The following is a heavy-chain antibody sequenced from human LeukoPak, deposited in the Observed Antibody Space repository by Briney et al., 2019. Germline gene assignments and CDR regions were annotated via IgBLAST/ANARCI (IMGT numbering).Heavy chain of an antibody. CDR1: GYIFTNHY. V-gene: IGHV1-2*02. CDR3: ARVGSSGWYPRRAFDI. J-gene: IGHJ3*02. D-gene: IGHD6-19*01. CDR2: INPNSGGT. Sequence: GASVKVSCKASGYIFTNHYMHWVRQAPGQGLEWMGWINPNSGGTNYAQKFQGRVTMTRDTSISTAYMELNRLRSDDTAVYYCARVGSSGWYPRRAFDIWGQGTMVTVSS.